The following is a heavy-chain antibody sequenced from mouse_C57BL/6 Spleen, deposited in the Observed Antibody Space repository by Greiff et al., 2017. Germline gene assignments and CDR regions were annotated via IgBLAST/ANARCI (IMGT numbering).Heavy chain of an antibody. J-gene: IGHJ2*01. CDR3: ATRRDYFDY. V-gene: IGHV1-82*01. CDR2: IYPGDGDT. CDR1: GYAFSSSW. Sequence: QVQLQQSGPELVKPGASVKISCKASGYAFSSSWMNWVKQRPGKGLEWIGRIYPGDGDTNYNGKFKGKATLTADKSSSTAYMQLSSLTSEDSAVYCCATRRDYFDYWGQGTTLTVSS.